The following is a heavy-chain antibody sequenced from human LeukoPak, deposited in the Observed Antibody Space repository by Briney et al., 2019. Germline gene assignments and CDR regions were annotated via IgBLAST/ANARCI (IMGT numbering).Heavy chain of an antibody. Sequence: WSGGSLRLSCAASGFTFDTFSMSWVRQAPGKGLEWVSCIICNGGSIGYADSVKGRFTISRDNAKNSLYLQMTSLRAEDTALYYCVRGSGYCSGGSCAHRDYYMDVWGKGTPVTVSS. CDR1: GFTFDTFS. J-gene: IGHJ6*03. CDR3: VRGSGYCSGGSCAHRDYYMDV. CDR2: IICNGGSI. V-gene: IGHV3-20*04. D-gene: IGHD2-15*01.